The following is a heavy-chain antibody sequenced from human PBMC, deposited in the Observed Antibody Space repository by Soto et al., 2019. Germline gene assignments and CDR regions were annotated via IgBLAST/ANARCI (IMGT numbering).Heavy chain of an antibody. Sequence: EAQLVESGGGLVTPGESLRLSCVAAGFTFSDAWMSWVRQVRGTGREWIGRITNKSAGATTAYAAPVTGTFTVSRVALQNTLSLQVNSLIPDDTGLYSDYTEHTLCMAHGGQGTLVTVSS. CDR3: YTEHTLCMAH. CDR2: ITNKSAGATT. CDR1: GFTFSDAW. J-gene: IGHJ4*02. V-gene: IGHV3-15*01. D-gene: IGHD4-4*01.